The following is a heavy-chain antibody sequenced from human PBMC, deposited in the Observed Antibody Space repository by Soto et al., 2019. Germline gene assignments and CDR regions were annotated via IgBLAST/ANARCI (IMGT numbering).Heavy chain of an antibody. CDR3: AGKGYNYDF. D-gene: IGHD5-18*01. Sequence: SETLSLTCTVSGGSISSYYWSWIRQPPGKGLEWIGYIFYSGSTNYNPSLKSRVTISVDTSKNQFSLKLSSVTAADTAVYYCAGKGYNYDFWGQGSLVSVSS. J-gene: IGHJ4*02. V-gene: IGHV4-59*01. CDR1: GGSISSYY. CDR2: IFYSGST.